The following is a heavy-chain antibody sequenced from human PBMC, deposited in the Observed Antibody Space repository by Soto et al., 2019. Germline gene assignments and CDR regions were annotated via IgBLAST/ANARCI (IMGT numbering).Heavy chain of an antibody. D-gene: IGHD2-2*01. V-gene: IGHV1-8*01. CDR1: GYPFTSYD. CDR3: ARVMRYCSSNSCSLMDY. CDR2: MNPTTGHT. Sequence: GGSVKVSCKASGYPFTSYDINLGRKATGQGLEWMGWMNPTTGHTGYAQEFQGRVTMTRDTSMSTAYMELTSLRSEDTAVYDCARVMRYCSSNSCSLMDYWGQGTLVTVSS. J-gene: IGHJ4*02.